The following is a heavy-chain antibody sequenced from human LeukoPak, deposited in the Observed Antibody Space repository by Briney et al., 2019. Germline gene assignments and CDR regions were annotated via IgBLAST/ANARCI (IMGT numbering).Heavy chain of an antibody. CDR2: IYTSGST. V-gene: IGHV4-4*07. Sequence: PSETLSLTCTVSGGSIRSNYWSWIRQPAGKGLEWIGRIYTSGSTNYNPSLKSRVTMSVDTSKNQFSLKLSSATAADTAVYYCASSGYCSGGSCYYFDYWGQGTLVTVSS. J-gene: IGHJ4*02. D-gene: IGHD2-15*01. CDR3: ASSGYCSGGSCYYFDY. CDR1: GGSIRSNY.